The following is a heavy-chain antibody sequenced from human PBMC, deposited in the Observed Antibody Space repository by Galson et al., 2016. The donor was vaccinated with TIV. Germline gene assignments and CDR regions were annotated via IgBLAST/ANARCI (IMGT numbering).Heavy chain of an antibody. V-gene: IGHV1-69*02. CDR3: ARPKVPVAMLHTFHI. Sequence: SVKVSCKASGGSFSSYSFNWVRQAPGQGLEWMGRFIPMLRLTNYAERFQGRVTITADKSTNTVYMELSSLRSEDTAVYYCARPKVPVAMLHTFHIWGQGTMVTVSS. J-gene: IGHJ3*02. D-gene: IGHD2-2*01. CDR1: GGSFSSYS. CDR2: FIPMLRLT.